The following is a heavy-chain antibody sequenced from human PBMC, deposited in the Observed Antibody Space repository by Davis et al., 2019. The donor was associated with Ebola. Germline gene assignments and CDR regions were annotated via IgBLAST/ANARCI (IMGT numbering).Heavy chain of an antibody. CDR1: GFTFSSFA. D-gene: IGHD3/OR15-3a*01. V-gene: IGHV3-30-3*01. J-gene: IGHJ4*02. Sequence: GESLKISCVASGFTFSSFAMHWVRQAPSKGLEWVAVISYDGNNKYYADSVTGRFTISRDNSKNILYLQMNSLRAEDTAVYYCASLWDWTVLPIIDYWGQGTLVTVSS. CDR3: ASLWDWTVLPIIDY. CDR2: ISYDGNNK.